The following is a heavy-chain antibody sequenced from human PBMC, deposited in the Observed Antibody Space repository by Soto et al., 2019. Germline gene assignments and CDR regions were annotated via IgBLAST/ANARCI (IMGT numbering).Heavy chain of an antibody. D-gene: IGHD3-3*01. J-gene: IGHJ4*02. CDR2: INAGDGST. CDR3: ARTEWFPPYFDY. Sequence: ASVKVSCKASGYTFTSYALHWLRQAPGQGLEWMGWINAGDGSTKYSEHFQGRVTITLDTSATSVFVELTGLKSEDTAIYYGARTEWFPPYFDYWGQGAQVTVSS. V-gene: IGHV1-3*01. CDR1: GYTFTSYA.